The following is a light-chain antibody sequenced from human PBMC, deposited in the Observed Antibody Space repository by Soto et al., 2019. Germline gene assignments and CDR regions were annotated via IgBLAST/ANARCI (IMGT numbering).Light chain of an antibody. CDR3: QQYTHWPYT. J-gene: IGKJ2*01. CDR2: GAS. CDR1: QALGNN. Sequence: EIVMMQSPATLSVSPRERATLSCRASQALGNNLAWYQHKPGQAPRLLIYGASTRATGVPVRFSGSGSETEFTLSISSLQSYDLAVYYCQQYTHWPYTFGQGTKLEIK. V-gene: IGKV3-15*01.